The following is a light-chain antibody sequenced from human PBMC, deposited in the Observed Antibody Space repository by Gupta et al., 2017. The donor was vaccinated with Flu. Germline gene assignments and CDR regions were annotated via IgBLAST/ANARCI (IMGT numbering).Light chain of an antibody. CDR2: LEGSGSY. CDR1: SGHSSYI. V-gene: IGLV4-60*03. J-gene: IGLJ3*02. CDR3: ETWDSNMQV. Sequence: QPVLPPSSSASASLGSSVKLTCTLSSGHSSYIIAWHQQQPGKAPRYLMKLEGSGSYNTGSAVPDRFSGSSSGADCHLTRANRQSEDEDDYYCETWDSNMQVFGGGTKLTVL.